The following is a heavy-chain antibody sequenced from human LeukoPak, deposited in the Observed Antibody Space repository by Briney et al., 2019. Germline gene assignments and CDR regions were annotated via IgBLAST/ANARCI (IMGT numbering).Heavy chain of an antibody. CDR2: IKSKTDGGTT. J-gene: IGHJ4*02. V-gene: IGHV3-15*01. CDR3: TTLGYCSSTSCLEVGY. CDR1: GFTLSNAW. D-gene: IGHD2-2*01. Sequence: PGGSLRLSCAASGFTLSNAWMSWVRQAPGKGLEWVGRIKSKTDGGTTDYAAPVKGRFTISRDDSKNTLYLQMNSLKTEDTAVYYCTTLGYCSSTSCLEVGYWGQGTLVTVSS.